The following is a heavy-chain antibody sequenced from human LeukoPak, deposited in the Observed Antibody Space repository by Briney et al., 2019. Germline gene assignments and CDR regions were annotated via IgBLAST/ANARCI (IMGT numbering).Heavy chain of an antibody. D-gene: IGHD1-1*01. V-gene: IGHV4-30-4*01. CDR1: GGSISSGDYY. CDR3: ARVGSDWNDVRYNWFDP. J-gene: IGHJ5*02. CDR2: IFQSGST. Sequence: PSQTLSLTCTVSGGSISSGDYYWSWIRQPPGKGLEWIGYIFQSGSTYYNPSLKSRVTISVDRSKNQFSLKLSSVTAADTAVYYCARVGSDWNDVRYNWFDPWGQGTLVTVSS.